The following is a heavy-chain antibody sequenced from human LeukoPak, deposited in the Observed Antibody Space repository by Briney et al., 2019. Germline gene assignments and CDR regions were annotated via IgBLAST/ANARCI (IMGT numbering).Heavy chain of an antibody. Sequence: SETLSLTCTVSGGSISSYYWSWIRQPPGKGLEWIGYIYYSGSTNYNPSLKSRVTISVDTSKNQFSLKVSSVTAADTAVYYCATGDGYNSFDYWGQGTLVTVSS. D-gene: IGHD5-24*01. CDR3: ATGDGYNSFDY. V-gene: IGHV4-59*12. CDR2: IYYSGST. J-gene: IGHJ4*02. CDR1: GGSISSYY.